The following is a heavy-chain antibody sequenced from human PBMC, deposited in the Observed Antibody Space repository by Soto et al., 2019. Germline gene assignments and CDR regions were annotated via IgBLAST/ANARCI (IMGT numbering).Heavy chain of an antibody. CDR1: GFTFSSYA. Sequence: PAGSLRLSCAASGFTFSSYAMHWVRQDPGKGLEWVAVISYDGSNKYYADSVKGRFTISRDNSKNTLYLQMNSLRAEDTAVYYCARDLGEGSWIQLWPDSNWGQGTLVTVSS. J-gene: IGHJ4*02. D-gene: IGHD5-18*01. CDR3: ARDLGEGSWIQLWPDSN. CDR2: ISYDGSNK. V-gene: IGHV3-30-3*01.